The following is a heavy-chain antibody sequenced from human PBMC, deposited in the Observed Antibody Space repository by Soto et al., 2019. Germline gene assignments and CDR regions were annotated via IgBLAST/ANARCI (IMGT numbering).Heavy chain of an antibody. CDR3: ARDPSHNMLPYFDF. J-gene: IGHJ4*02. V-gene: IGHV3-30-3*01. CDR1: GFTFRTYT. D-gene: IGHD3-16*01. Sequence: QVQLVESGGGVVRPGRSLRLSCAASGFTFRTYTMHWVRQAPGKGLEWVAFISYDGSDKYYADAVKGRFTISRDNSKNTLYLPMNSLRDNDTAGYFCARDPSHNMLPYFDFWGQGNLVTVSS. CDR2: ISYDGSDK.